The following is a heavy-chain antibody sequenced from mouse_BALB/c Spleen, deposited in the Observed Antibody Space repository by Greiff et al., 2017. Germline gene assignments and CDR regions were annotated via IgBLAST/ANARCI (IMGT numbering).Heavy chain of an antibody. V-gene: IGHV14-3*02. D-gene: IGHD2-10*02. Sequence: EVQLQQSGAELVKPGASVKLSCTASGFNIKDTYMHWVKQRPEQGLEWIGRIDPANGNTKYDPKFQGKATITADTSSNTAYLQLSSLTSEDTAVYYCAIFGYGNYRPGFAYWGQGTLVTVSA. J-gene: IGHJ3*01. CDR3: AIFGYGNYRPGFAY. CDR1: GFNIKDTY. CDR2: IDPANGNT.